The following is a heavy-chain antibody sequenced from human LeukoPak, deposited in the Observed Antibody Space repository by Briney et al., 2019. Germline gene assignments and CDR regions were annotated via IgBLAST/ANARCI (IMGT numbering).Heavy chain of an antibody. CDR1: XFTFXXYA. CDR3: AQTSDYGDYS. CDR2: ISGSGGST. D-gene: IGHD4-17*01. Sequence: XFTFXXYAMSWVRQAPGKGLEWVSAISGSGGSTYYADSVKGRFTISRDNSKNTLYLQMNSLRAEDTAVYYCAQTSDYGDYSWGQGTLVTVSS. V-gene: IGHV3-23*01. J-gene: IGHJ4*02.